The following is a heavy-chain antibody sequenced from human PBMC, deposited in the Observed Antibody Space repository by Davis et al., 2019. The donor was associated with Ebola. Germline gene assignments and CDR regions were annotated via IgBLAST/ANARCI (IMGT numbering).Heavy chain of an antibody. J-gene: IGHJ6*04. CDR2: IYYSGST. V-gene: IGHV4-61*01. CDR1: GGSVSSGSYQ. Sequence: PSETLSLTCTVSGGSVSSGSYQWSWIRQPPGKGLEWIGYIYYSGSTNYNPSLKSRVTISVDTSKNQFSLKLSSVTAADTAVYYCARAYYGMDVWGKGTTVTVSS. CDR3: ARAYYGMDV.